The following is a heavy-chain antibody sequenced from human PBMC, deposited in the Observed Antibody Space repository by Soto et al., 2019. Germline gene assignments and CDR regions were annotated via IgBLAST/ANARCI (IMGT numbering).Heavy chain of an antibody. CDR2: IYYSGST. V-gene: IGHV4-31*03. CDR3: ATVDIWFGDRTSWFDP. CDR1: GGSISSGGYY. D-gene: IGHD3-10*01. Sequence: SETLSLTCTVSGGSISSGGYYWSWIRQHPGKGLEWIGYIYYSGSTYYNPSLKSRVTTSVDTSKNQFSLKLSSVTAADTAVYYCATVDIWFGDRTSWFDPWGQGTLVTVSS. J-gene: IGHJ5*02.